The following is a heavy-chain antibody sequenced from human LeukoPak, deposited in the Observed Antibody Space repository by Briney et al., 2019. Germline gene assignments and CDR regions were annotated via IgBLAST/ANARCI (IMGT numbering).Heavy chain of an antibody. Sequence: PGGSLRLSCAASGFTFSSYWMHWVRQAPGKGLVWVSRIKSDGSSTTYADSVKGRFTISRDNSKNTLYLQMNSLRAEDTAVYYCAREIAVAGTINWGQGTLVTVSS. CDR2: IKSDGSST. CDR1: GFTFSSYW. CDR3: AREIAVAGTIN. J-gene: IGHJ4*02. V-gene: IGHV3-74*01. D-gene: IGHD6-19*01.